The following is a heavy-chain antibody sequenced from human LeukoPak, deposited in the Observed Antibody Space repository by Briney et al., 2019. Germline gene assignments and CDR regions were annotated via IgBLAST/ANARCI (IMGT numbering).Heavy chain of an antibody. Sequence: PGGSLRLSCAASGFTVSSNYMSWVRQAPGKGLEWVSVIYSGGSRYYADSVTGRFTISRDNSKNTLYLQMNSLRTDDTAVYYCTFTRDGYTFIDYWGQGALVTVSS. CDR1: GFTVSSNY. V-gene: IGHV3-66*01. J-gene: IGHJ4*02. CDR2: IYSGGSR. D-gene: IGHD5-24*01. CDR3: TFTRDGYTFIDY.